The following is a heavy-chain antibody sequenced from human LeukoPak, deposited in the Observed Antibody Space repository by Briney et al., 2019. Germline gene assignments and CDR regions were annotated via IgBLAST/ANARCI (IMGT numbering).Heavy chain of an antibody. J-gene: IGHJ4*02. CDR2: IYSGGST. V-gene: IGHV3-53*01. CDR1: GFTVSSNY. D-gene: IGHD3-10*01. CDR3: EWFGKEYIDY. Sequence: HPGGSLRLSCAASGFTVSSNYMSWVRQAPGKGLEWVSVIYSGGSTYYADSVKGRFTISRDNSKNTLYLQMNSLRAEDTAVYYCEWFGKEYIDYWGQGTLVTVSS.